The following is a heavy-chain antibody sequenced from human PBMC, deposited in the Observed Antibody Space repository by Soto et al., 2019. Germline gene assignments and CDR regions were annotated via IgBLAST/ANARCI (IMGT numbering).Heavy chain of an antibody. CDR3: ARGQRAYCGGDCYPWTLDY. J-gene: IGHJ4*02. CDR1: GGSISSSNW. V-gene: IGHV4-4*02. D-gene: IGHD2-21*02. CDR2: IYHSGST. Sequence: SETLSLTCAVSGGSISSSNWWSWVRQPPGKGLELIGEIYHSGSTNYNPSLKSRVTISVDKSKNQFSLKLSSVTAADTAVYYCARGQRAYCGGDCYPWTLDYWGQGTLVTVSS.